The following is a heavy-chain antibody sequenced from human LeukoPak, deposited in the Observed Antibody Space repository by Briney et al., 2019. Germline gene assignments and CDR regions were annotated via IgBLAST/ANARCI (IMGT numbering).Heavy chain of an antibody. CDR2: MYISGTT. V-gene: IGHV4-4*07. J-gene: IGHJ5*02. CDR3: ARVLNWFDP. Sequence: SETLSLTCSVSGGSMSSYYWSWIRQPAGKGLEWIGRMYISGTTNYNPSLKSRVTMSLDTSNNQFSLRLSSVTAADTAVYYCARVLNWFDPWGQGTLVTVSS. CDR1: GGSMSSYY.